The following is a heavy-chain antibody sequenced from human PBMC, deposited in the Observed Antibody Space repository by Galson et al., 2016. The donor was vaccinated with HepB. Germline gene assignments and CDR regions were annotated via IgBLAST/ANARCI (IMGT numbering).Heavy chain of an antibody. D-gene: IGHD5-24*01. CDR2: ISNDGSNI. CDR1: GLTFSSYA. Sequence: SLRLSCAASGLTFSSYAMCWVRQAPGKGLAWVAVISNDGSNIYYADSVKGRFTISRDNSKNTLYLEMNSLRSEDTAMYYCARGRWLQLGWLDPWGQGTLVTVSS. V-gene: IGHV3-30*04. CDR3: ARGRWLQLGWLDP. J-gene: IGHJ5*02.